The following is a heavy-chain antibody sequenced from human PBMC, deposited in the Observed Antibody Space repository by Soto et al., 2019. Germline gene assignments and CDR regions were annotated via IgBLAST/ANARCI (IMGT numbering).Heavy chain of an antibody. Sequence: ASVKVSCKASGYTFTSYAMHLVRQAPGQRLEGMGWINAGNGNTKYSQKFQGRVTITRDTSASTAYMELSSLRSEDTAVYYCARGPGGPDGPGDYWGQGTLVTVSS. D-gene: IGHD2-15*01. V-gene: IGHV1-3*01. CDR1: GYTFTSYA. CDR3: ARGPGGPDGPGDY. J-gene: IGHJ4*02. CDR2: INAGNGNT.